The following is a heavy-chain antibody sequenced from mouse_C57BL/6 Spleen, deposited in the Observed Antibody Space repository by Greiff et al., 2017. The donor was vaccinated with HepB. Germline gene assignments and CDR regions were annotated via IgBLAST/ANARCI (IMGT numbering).Heavy chain of an antibody. CDR3: TLYYGSSHWYFDV. D-gene: IGHD1-1*01. CDR2: IDPENGDT. Sequence: DVQLQESGAELVRPGASVKLSCTASGFNIKDDYMHWVKQRPEQGLEWIGWIDPENGDTEYASKFQGKATITADTSSNTAYLQLSSLTSEDTAVYYCTLYYGSSHWYFDVWGTGTTVTVSS. V-gene: IGHV14-4*01. CDR1: GFNIKDDY. J-gene: IGHJ1*03.